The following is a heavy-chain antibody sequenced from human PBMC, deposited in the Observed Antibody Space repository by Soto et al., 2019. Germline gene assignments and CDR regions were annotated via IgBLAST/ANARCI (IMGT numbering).Heavy chain of an antibody. D-gene: IGHD1-26*01. V-gene: IGHV1-69*01. CDR1: GGTFSSYA. Sequence: QVQLVQSGAEVKKPGSSVKVSGKASGGTFSSYAISWVRQAPGQGLEWMGGIIPIFGTANYAQKFQGRVTITADESTSTAYMERSSLRSEDTAVYYCARDAQEGPRWGWFYPWGQGTLGTVAS. CDR2: IIPIFGTA. CDR3: ARDAQEGPRWGWFYP. J-gene: IGHJ5*02.